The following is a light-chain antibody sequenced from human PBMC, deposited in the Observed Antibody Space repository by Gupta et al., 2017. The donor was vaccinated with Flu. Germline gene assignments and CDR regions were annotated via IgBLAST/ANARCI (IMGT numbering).Light chain of an antibody. J-gene: IGLJ1*01. CDR2: DVT. CDR3: CSYAGSNTYV. V-gene: IGLV2-11*01. Sequence: QSALTQPRSVSGSPGQSVTISCTGTSSDVGGFTYVSWYQHHPGKDPKLMIYDVTKRPSGVPDRFSGSKSGNTASLTISGLQAEDEADYYCCSYAGSNTYVFGTGTKVTVL. CDR1: SSDVGGFTY.